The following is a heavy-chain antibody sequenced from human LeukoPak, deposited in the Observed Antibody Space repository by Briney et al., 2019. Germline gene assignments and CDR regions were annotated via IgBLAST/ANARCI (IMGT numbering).Heavy chain of an antibody. CDR3: ARDGYCSTTSCYGSNWFDP. J-gene: IGHJ5*02. CDR2: ISYDGNNK. Sequence: AGGSLRLSCAASGFTFSSYAMHWVRQAPGKGLEWVAVISYDGNNKYYADSVKGRFTISRDNSKNTLYLQMNGLRAEDTAVYYCARDGYCSTTSCYGSNWFDPWGQGTLVTVSS. V-gene: IGHV3-30-3*01. CDR1: GFTFSSYA. D-gene: IGHD2-2*03.